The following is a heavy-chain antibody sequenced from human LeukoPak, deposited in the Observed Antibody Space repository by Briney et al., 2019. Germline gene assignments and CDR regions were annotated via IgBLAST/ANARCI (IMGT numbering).Heavy chain of an antibody. Sequence: GGSLRLSCAASGFTFSSYSMNWVRQAPGKGLEWVSYISSSSSTIYYADSVKGRFTISRDNAKNSLYLQMNSLRAEDTAVYYCARESGRDGYNYIFGGQGTLVTVSS. V-gene: IGHV3-48*04. CDR2: ISSSSSTI. D-gene: IGHD5-24*01. CDR3: ARESGRDGYNYIF. J-gene: IGHJ4*02. CDR1: GFTFSSYS.